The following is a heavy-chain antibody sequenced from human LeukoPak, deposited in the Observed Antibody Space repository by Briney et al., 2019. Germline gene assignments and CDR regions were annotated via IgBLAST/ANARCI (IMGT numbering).Heavy chain of an antibody. CDR1: GYTFTSYD. J-gene: IGHJ6*03. CDR3: ARGRYGSINYYYYYMDV. V-gene: IGHV1-8*01. D-gene: IGHD3-10*01. Sequence: ASVKVSCKASGYTFTSYDINWVRQATGQGLEWMGWMNPNSGNTGYAQKLQGRVTMTTDTSTSTAYMELRSLRSDDTAVYYCARGRYGSINYYYYYMDVWGKGTTVTISS. CDR2: MNPNSGNT.